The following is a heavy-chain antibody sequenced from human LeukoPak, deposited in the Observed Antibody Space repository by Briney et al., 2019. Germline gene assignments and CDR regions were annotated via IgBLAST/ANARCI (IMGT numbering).Heavy chain of an antibody. D-gene: IGHD2-2*01. Sequence: ASVKVSCKASGYTFTSYYMRWVRQAPGQGLEWMGIINPSGGNTNYAQKLQGRVTMTTDTSTSTAYMELRSLRSDDTAVYYCARVAYGGSTGFDYWGQGTLVTVSS. J-gene: IGHJ4*02. CDR2: INPSGGNT. V-gene: IGHV1-46*01. CDR3: ARVAYGGSTGFDY. CDR1: GYTFTSYY.